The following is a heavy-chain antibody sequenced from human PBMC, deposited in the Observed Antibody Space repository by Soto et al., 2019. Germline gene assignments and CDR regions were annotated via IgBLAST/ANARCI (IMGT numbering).Heavy chain of an antibody. CDR3: ARIRITIFGVDN. Sequence: SDTLSLTCAVYGGSFSGYYWSWIRQPPGKGLEWIGEINHSGSTNYNPSLKSRVTISVDTSKNQFSLKLSSVTAADTAVYYCARIRITIFGVDNWGQGTLVTVSS. J-gene: IGHJ4*02. CDR2: INHSGST. V-gene: IGHV4-34*01. CDR1: GGSFSGYY. D-gene: IGHD3-3*01.